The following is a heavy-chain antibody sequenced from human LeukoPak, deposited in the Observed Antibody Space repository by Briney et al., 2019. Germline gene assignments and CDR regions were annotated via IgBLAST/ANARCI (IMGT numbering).Heavy chain of an antibody. CDR1: GYTFTGYY. CDR3: ARDRSIRGYNWFDP. CDR2: INPNSGGT. D-gene: IGHD1-26*01. Sequence: ASVKVSCKASGYTFTGYYMHWVRQAPGQGLEWMGWINPNSGGTDYAQKFQGRVTMTRDTSISTAYMELSRLRSDDTAVYYCARDRSIRGYNWFDPWGQGTLVTVSS. J-gene: IGHJ5*02. V-gene: IGHV1-2*02.